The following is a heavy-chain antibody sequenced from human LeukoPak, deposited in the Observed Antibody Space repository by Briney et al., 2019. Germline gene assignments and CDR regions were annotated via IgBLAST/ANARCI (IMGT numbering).Heavy chain of an antibody. CDR3: SRGDGGWWETHFDF. CDR1: GFIFGDYA. D-gene: IGHD6-19*01. CDR2: IRAKAYGVTT. J-gene: IGHJ4*02. V-gene: IGHV3-49*03. Sequence: GALRLSCTASGFIFGDYARSWFRQAPGKGLEWVSFIRAKAYGVTTEYAASVKGRFTISRDDSKSIAYLQMNSLKTEDTAVYYCSRGDGGWWETHFDFWGQGTLVTVSS.